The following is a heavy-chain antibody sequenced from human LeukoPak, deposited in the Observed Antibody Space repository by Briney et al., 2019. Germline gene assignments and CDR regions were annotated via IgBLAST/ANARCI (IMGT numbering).Heavy chain of an antibody. D-gene: IGHD3-10*01. CDR2: ISGSGVST. CDR3: AKDDAWLRFGE. Sequence: PGGSLRLSCAASGFTLSSYTMNWVRQAPGKGLEWVSDISGSGVSTDYADSVKGRFTISRDNSKNTVYLQVISLTAEDTAVYYCAKDDAWLRFGEWSQGTLVTVSS. V-gene: IGHV3-23*01. CDR1: GFTLSSYT. J-gene: IGHJ4*02.